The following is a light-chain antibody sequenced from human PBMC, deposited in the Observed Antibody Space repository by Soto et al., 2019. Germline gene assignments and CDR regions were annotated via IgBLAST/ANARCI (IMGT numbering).Light chain of an antibody. V-gene: IGKV3-20*01. CDR2: GAS. CDR1: QSVSSSY. J-gene: IGKJ4*01. Sequence: EIVLTQSPGTLSLSPWERATLSCRASQSVSSSYLGWYQQKPGQAPRLLMYGASSRATGIPERFSVSGSGTEFTLTISSLQSEDFAVYYCQQYNKWPLTFGGGTKVDIK. CDR3: QQYNKWPLT.